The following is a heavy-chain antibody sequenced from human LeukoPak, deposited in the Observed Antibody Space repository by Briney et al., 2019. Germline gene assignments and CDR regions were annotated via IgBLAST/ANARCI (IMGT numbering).Heavy chain of an antibody. D-gene: IGHD6-19*01. J-gene: IGHJ6*02. Sequence: PGRSLRLSCAASGFTFTSYGMHWVRQAPGKGLEWVAVIWYDGSSEYYADSVKDRFTISRDNSINTLYLQMNSLGVGDTAVYYCARYSSTSNYYYGMDVWGQGTTVTVSS. CDR2: IWYDGSSE. V-gene: IGHV3-33*01. CDR1: GFTFTSYG. CDR3: ARYSSTSNYYYGMDV.